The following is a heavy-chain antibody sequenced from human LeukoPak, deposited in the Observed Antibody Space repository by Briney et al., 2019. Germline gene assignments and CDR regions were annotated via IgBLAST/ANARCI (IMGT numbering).Heavy chain of an antibody. CDR3: ARDGSSRSLQY. CDR2: IHSDDST. J-gene: IGHJ1*01. V-gene: IGHV3-53*01. Sequence: GGSLRLSCAASGFTVSSNYMSWVRQAPGKGLEWVSLIHSDDSTYYADSVKGRFTISRDNSKNTLYLQMNSLRAEDTAMYYCARDGSSRSLQYWGQGTLVTVSS. CDR1: GFTVSSNY.